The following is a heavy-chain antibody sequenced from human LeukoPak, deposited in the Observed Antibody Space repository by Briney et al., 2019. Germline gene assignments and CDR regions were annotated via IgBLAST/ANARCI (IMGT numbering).Heavy chain of an antibody. CDR3: ARELVFGSGSYYEWGYYYYYMDV. CDR1: GDSVSSNSAA. D-gene: IGHD3-10*01. CDR2: TYYRSKWYN. V-gene: IGHV6-1*01. J-gene: IGHJ6*03. Sequence: SQTLSLTCAISGDSVSSNSAAWNWIRQSPSRGLEWLGRTYYRSKWYNDYAVSVKSRITINPDTSKNQFSLKLSPVTAADTAVYYCARELVFGSGSYYEWGYYYYYMDVWGKGTTVTVSS.